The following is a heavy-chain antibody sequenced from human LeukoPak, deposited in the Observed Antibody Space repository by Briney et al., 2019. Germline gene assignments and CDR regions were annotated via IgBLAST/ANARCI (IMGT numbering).Heavy chain of an antibody. J-gene: IGHJ3*02. CDR3: ARVHLGYCTNGVCYNDAFDI. CDR1: GGSFSGYY. D-gene: IGHD2-8*01. CDR2: INHSGST. V-gene: IGHV4-34*01. Sequence: PSETLSLTCAVYGGSFSGYYWSWIRQPPGKELEWIGEINHSGSTNYNPSLKSRVTMSVDTSKNQFSLKLSSVTAADTAVYYCARVHLGYCTNGVCYNDAFDIWGQGTMVTVSS.